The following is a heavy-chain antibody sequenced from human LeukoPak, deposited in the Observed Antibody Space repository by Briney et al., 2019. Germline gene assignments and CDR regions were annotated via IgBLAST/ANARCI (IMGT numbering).Heavy chain of an antibody. CDR1: GFTFSYFW. J-gene: IGHJ6*02. V-gene: IGHV3-7*01. Sequence: GGSLRLSCAASGFTFSYFWMNWVRQAPGKGLEWVANIKQDESEKYYMDSVKGRFTISRDNAKTSVYLQMSSLRAEDTAVYYCARALDYYRMDVWGQGTTVTVSS. CDR2: IKQDESEK. CDR3: ARALDYYRMDV.